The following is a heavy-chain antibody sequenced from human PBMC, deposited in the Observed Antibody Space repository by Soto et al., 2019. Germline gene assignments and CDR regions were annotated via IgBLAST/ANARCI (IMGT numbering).Heavy chain of an antibody. CDR3: VREPRYCSGGSCSIMGDAFDI. D-gene: IGHD2-15*01. J-gene: IGHJ3*02. V-gene: IGHV3-66*01. Sequence: PGGSLRLSCVASGFSVTDIYMNWVRQAPGKGLECVSVIYNEFTDYADSVRGRFSISTDSSKNALYLQMNSLRAEDSAVYYCVREPRYCSGGSCSIMGDAFDIWGQGTKVTVSS. CDR2: IYNEFT. CDR1: GFSVTDIY.